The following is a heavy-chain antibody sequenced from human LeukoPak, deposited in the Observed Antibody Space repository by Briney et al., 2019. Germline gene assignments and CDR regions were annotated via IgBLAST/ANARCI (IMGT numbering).Heavy chain of an antibody. CDR2: INHSGST. CDR1: GGSFSGYY. V-gene: IGHV4-34*01. CDR3: ARLGRWLRAFDI. Sequence: SETLSLTCAVYGGSFSGYYWSWIRRPPGKGLEWIGEINHSGSTNYNPSLKSRVTISVDTSKNQFSLKLSSVTAADTAVYYCARLGRWLRAFDIWGQGTMVTASS. D-gene: IGHD5-12*01. J-gene: IGHJ3*02.